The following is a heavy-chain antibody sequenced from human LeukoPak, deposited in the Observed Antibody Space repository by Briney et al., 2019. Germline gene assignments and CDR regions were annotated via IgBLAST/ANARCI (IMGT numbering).Heavy chain of an antibody. V-gene: IGHV3-30*02. J-gene: IGHJ4*02. CDR2: IRLDGSNT. CDR3: AKAIHSSSSGVVDY. CDR1: GFIFSNYA. Sequence: GGSLRLSCAASGFIFSNYAMLGVRQAPGKGLEWVTFIRLDGSNTYYAESVKGRFTISRDNSKSTLYLQMNSLRAEDTAVYYCAKAIHSSSSGVVDYWGQGTLVTVSS. D-gene: IGHD6-6*01.